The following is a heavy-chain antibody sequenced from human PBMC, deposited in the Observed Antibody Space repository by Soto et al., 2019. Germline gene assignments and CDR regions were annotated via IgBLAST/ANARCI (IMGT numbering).Heavy chain of an antibody. V-gene: IGHV3-21*01. CDR3: AGEASVVDTAMGDAVDI. Sequence: GGSLRLSCAASGFTFSSYSMNWVRQAPGKGLEWVSSISSSSSYIYYADSVKDRFTISRDNAKNSLYLQMNSLRAEDTTVYYSAGEASVVDTAMGDAVDIWGQGTLVTVSS. D-gene: IGHD5-18*01. J-gene: IGHJ3*02. CDR1: GFTFSSYS. CDR2: ISSSSSYI.